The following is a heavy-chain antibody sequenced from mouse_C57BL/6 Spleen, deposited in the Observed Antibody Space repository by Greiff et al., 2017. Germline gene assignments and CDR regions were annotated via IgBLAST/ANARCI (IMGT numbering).Heavy chain of an antibody. CDR2: INPNYGAT. CDR1: GYSFTDYN. V-gene: IGHV1-39*01. D-gene: IGHD3-3*01. CDR3: ARGGLTKAGAMDD. J-gene: IGHJ4*01. Sequence: VQLQQSGPELVKPGASVKISCKASGYSFTDYNMNWVKQSNGKSLEWIGVINPNYGATSYNQKFKGKATLTVDQSSSTAYMQHNSLTSEDSAVYYGARGGLTKAGAMDDWGPGTSVTVSS.